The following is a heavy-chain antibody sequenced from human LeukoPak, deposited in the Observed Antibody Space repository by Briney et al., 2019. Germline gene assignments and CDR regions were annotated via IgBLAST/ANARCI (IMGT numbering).Heavy chain of an antibody. CDR2: INPNSGGT. D-gene: IGHD6-19*01. CDR3: AIIAVAEYYFDY. V-gene: IGHV1-2*06. CDR1: GYTFTSYG. J-gene: IGHJ4*02. Sequence: ASVKVSCKASGYTFTSYGISWVRQAPRQGLEWMGRINPNSGGTNYAQKFQGRVTMTRDTSISTAYMELSRLRSDDTAVYYCAIIAVAEYYFDYWGQGTLVTVSS.